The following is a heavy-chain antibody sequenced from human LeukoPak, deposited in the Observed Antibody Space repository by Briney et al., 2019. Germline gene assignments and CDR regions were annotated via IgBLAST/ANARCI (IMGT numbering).Heavy chain of an antibody. Sequence: GGSLRLSCAASGFTFSTYAMSWVRQAPGKGLEWVSAISDSGGSTNYADSVKGRFTISRDNSKSTLYLQMNSLRAEDTALYYCVKEDYYDSSGYYPLGFWGQGTLVTVSS. V-gene: IGHV3-23*01. CDR2: ISDSGGST. D-gene: IGHD3-22*01. CDR3: VKEDYYDSSGYYPLGF. J-gene: IGHJ4*02. CDR1: GFTFSTYA.